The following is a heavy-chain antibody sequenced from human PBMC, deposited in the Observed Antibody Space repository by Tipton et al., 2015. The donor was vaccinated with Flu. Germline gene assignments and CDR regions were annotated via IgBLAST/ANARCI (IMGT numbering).Heavy chain of an antibody. Sequence: LRLSCTVSGGSISSSSYYWGWIRQPPGKGLEWIGSIYYSGSTYYNPSLKSRVTILVDTSKNQFSLKLSSVTAADTAVYYCAREGVAAAGRGWAFDIWGQGTMVTVSS. V-gene: IGHV4-39*07. CDR2: IYYSGST. CDR1: GGSISSSSYY. CDR3: AREGVAAAGRGWAFDI. J-gene: IGHJ3*02. D-gene: IGHD6-13*01.